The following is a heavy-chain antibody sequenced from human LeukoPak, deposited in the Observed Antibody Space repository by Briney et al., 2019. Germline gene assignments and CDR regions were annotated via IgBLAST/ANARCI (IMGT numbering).Heavy chain of an antibody. J-gene: IGHJ4*02. D-gene: IGHD3-10*01. V-gene: IGHV4-4*02. CDR1: GGSISSSNW. Sequence: PSETLSLTCAVSGGSISSSNWWSWVRQPPGKGLEWIGEIYHSGSTNYNPSLKSRVTISVDKSKNQFSLKLSSVTAADTAVYYCARDYGSGSYFQSTAFDYWGQGTLVTVSS. CDR3: ARDYGSGSYFQSTAFDY. CDR2: IYHSGST.